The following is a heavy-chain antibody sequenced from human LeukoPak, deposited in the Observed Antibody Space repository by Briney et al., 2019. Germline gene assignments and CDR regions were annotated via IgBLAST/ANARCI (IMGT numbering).Heavy chain of an antibody. CDR3: VRDSGSSYGYYFLH. Sequence: GGSLRLSCAASGFTFNSYSMYWVRQAPGKGLEWVSAISSSSRHMFYADSVKGRFSIPRDNANNSLYLQMNSLRAEDTAVYYCVRDSGSSYGYYFLHWGQGTLVSVCS. V-gene: IGHV3-21*01. CDR2: ISSSSRHM. J-gene: IGHJ1*01. CDR1: GFTFNSYS. D-gene: IGHD1-26*01.